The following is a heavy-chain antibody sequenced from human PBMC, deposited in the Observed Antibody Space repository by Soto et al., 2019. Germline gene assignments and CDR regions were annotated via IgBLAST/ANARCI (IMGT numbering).Heavy chain of an antibody. D-gene: IGHD3-9*01. CDR1: GGTFSSYA. Sequence: SVKVSCKASGGTFSSYAISWVRQAPGQGLEWMGGIIPIFGTANYAQKFQGRVTITADKSTNTAYMELSSLRSEDKAVYYCARDNAHYDILKGGWFDPWGQGTLVTVSS. CDR3: ARDNAHYDILKGGWFDP. V-gene: IGHV1-69*06. J-gene: IGHJ5*02. CDR2: IIPIFGTA.